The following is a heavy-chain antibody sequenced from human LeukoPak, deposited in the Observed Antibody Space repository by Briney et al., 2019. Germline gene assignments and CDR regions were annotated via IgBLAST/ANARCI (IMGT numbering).Heavy chain of an antibody. CDR3: ARVLELQLYYMDV. V-gene: IGHV4-59*01. CDR1: GGSISSYY. D-gene: IGHD1-7*01. CDR2: IYYSGST. Sequence: PSETLSLTCTVSGGSISSYYWSWIRQPPGKGLEWIGYIYYSGSTNYNPSLKSRVTISVDTSKNQFSLKLSSVTAADTAVCYCARVLELQLYYMDVWGKGTTVTVSS. J-gene: IGHJ6*03.